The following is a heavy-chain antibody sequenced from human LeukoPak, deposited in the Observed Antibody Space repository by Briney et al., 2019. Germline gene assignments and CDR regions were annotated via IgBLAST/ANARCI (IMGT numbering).Heavy chain of an antibody. Sequence: PSETLSLTCAVYGGSFSGYYWSRIRQPAGKGLEWIGRIYTSGSTNYNPSLKSRVTISGDTSKNQFSLRLSSVTAADTAVYYCARASYSYDINGWVPFDYWGQGTLVTVSS. CDR2: IYTSGST. V-gene: IGHV4-59*10. D-gene: IGHD3-22*01. J-gene: IGHJ4*02. CDR3: ARASYSYDINGWVPFDY. CDR1: GGSFSGYY.